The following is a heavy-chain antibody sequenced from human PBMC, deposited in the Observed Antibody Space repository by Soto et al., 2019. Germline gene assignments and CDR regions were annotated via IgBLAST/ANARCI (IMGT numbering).Heavy chain of an antibody. CDR1: GYTFTSYG. J-gene: IGHJ6*03. CDR2: ISAYNGNT. CDR3: ARDHIVVVPDAIRHYYMDV. Sequence: ASVKVSCKASGYTFTSYGISWVRQAHRQGLEWMGWISAYNGNTNHAQKHQGRVTMTTDTSTSTAYMELRSLRSDDTAVYYCARDHIVVVPDAIRHYYMDVWGKGTTVTVSS. D-gene: IGHD2-2*02. V-gene: IGHV1-18*01.